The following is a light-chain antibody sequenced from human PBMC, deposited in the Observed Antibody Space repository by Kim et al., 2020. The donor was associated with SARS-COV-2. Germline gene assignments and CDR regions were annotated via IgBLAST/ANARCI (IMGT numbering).Light chain of an antibody. V-gene: IGLV7-46*01. CDR3: LLSFGGARSYV. J-gene: IGLJ1*01. CDR2: DTS. CDR1: TGAVTSGHY. Sequence: QAVVTQEPSLTVSPGGTVTLTFGSSTGAVTSGHYPYWFQQKPGQAPRTLIYDTSNKHSWTPARFSASLLGGKAALTLSGAQPEDEAEYYCLLSFGGARSYVFGTGTKVTVL.